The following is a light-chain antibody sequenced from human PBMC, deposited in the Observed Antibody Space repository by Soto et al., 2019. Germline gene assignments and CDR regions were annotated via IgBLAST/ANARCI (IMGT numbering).Light chain of an antibody. J-gene: IGKJ2*01. CDR2: GAS. Sequence: EIVMTQSPATLSLSPGEGVALSCRASQSINSELAWYQQKPGQPPRLLIYGASTRATGVPARFTGSESGSEFTLTISGLQSEDFAVYYCQQGHNWPLTFGQGTRLEI. CDR1: QSINSE. CDR3: QQGHNWPLT. V-gene: IGKV3-15*01.